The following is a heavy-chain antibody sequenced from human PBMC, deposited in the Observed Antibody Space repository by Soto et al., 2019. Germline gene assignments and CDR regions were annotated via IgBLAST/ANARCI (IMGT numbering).Heavy chain of an antibody. D-gene: IGHD2-8*01. Sequence: EVQLLESGGGLVQPGGSLRLSCAASGFTFSSYAMSWVRQAPGKGLEWVSAISGSGGSTYYADSVKGRLTISRDNSKNTLYLQMNSLRAEDTAVYYCAKLVLMVYVVDYWGQGTLVTVSS. CDR1: GFTFSSYA. J-gene: IGHJ4*02. V-gene: IGHV3-23*01. CDR2: ISGSGGST. CDR3: AKLVLMVYVVDY.